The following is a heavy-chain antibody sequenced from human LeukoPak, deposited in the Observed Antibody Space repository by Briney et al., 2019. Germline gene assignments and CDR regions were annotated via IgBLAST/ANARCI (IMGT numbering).Heavy chain of an antibody. CDR1: GGSISSGGYY. J-gene: IGHJ5*01. D-gene: IGHD5-18*01. V-gene: IGHV4-31*03. Sequence: SETLSLTCTVSGGSISSGGYYWSWIRQHPGKGLEWIGYIYYSGSTYYNPSLKIRITISVDTSKNHFSLKLSSVTAADTAVYYCARQAIQLWFDYWGQGTLVTVSS. CDR2: IYYSGST. CDR3: ARQAIQLWFDY.